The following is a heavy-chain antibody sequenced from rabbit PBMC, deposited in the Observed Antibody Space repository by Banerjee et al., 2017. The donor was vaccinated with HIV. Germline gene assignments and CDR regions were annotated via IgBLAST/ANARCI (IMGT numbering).Heavy chain of an antibody. V-gene: IGHV1S29*01. CDR1: EFDFSIYA. CDR2: ITYGGSA. Sequence: QEQLEESGGGLVQPGGSLKLSCKASEFDFSIYAITWVRQAPGKGLEYIGYITYGGSAYYASWVNGRFTISRENTQNTLYLQLNSLTAADTATYFCARAPYGGYVGDAYTIGAFDPWGPGTLVTVS. J-gene: IGHJ2*01. CDR3: ARAPYGGYVGDAYTIGAFDP. D-gene: IGHD6-1*01.